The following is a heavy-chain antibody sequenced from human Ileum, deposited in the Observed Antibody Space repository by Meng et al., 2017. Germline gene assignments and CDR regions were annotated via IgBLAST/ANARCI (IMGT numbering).Heavy chain of an antibody. V-gene: IGHV4-4*02. CDR1: GDSISSSNW. D-gene: IGHD2/OR15-2a*01. CDR2: IFHTGST. CDR3: ATNKNKKIDY. Sequence: GQLQESGPGLVEPSETPSLTCVDSGDSISSSNWWNWVRQPPGKGLEWIGEIFHTGSTNYNPSLKSRVTISADKSKNQFSLNLSSETAADTAVYYCATNKNKKIDYWGQGTLVTVSS. J-gene: IGHJ4*02.